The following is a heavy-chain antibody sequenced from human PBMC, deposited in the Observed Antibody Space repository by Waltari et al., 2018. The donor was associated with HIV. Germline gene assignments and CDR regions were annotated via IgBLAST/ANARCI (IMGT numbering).Heavy chain of an antibody. V-gene: IGHV4-34*01. J-gene: IGHJ6*02. Sequence: QVQLQQWGAGLLKPSETLSLTCAVYGGSFSDYRWIWIRQPPGQGLEWIGEINHSGSTNYNPSLKSRVTMSVDTSKNQFARKLSAVTAADTAVYNCARRRMESYGMDVWGQGATVTVSS. CDR1: GGSFSDYR. CDR3: ARRRMESYGMDV. CDR2: INHSGST. D-gene: IGHD1-1*01.